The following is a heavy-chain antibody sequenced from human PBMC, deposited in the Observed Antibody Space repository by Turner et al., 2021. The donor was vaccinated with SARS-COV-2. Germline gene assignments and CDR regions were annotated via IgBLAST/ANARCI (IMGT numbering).Heavy chain of an antibody. CDR2: IWYDGSNK. J-gene: IGHJ4*02. V-gene: IGHV3-33*01. D-gene: IGHD6-13*01. Sequence: QVQLVESGGGVVEPGRSLRLSCAASGFTISSYGRHWVRQAPGKGLEWVASIWYDGSNKYYADSVKGRFTISRDNSKNTLYLQMNSLRAEDTAVYYCAREHPPSSWQTYYFDFWGQGTLVTVSS. CDR1: GFTISSYG. CDR3: AREHPPSSWQTYYFDF.